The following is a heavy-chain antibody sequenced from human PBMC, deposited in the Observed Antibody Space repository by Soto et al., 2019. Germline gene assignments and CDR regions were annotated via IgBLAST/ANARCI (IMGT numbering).Heavy chain of an antibody. CDR2: IHPSGGGS. Sequence: ASVKVSCKSSGYPFNTYYLHWVRQAPGQGLEWMGMIHPSGGGSTYAQKFLGRVTMTTDSSTSTVFMELTSLRSADTAVYYCARGGHIAVVTASFDYWGQGTLVTVSS. D-gene: IGHD2-21*02. V-gene: IGHV1-46*02. CDR1: GYPFNTYY. CDR3: ARGGHIAVVTASFDY. J-gene: IGHJ4*02.